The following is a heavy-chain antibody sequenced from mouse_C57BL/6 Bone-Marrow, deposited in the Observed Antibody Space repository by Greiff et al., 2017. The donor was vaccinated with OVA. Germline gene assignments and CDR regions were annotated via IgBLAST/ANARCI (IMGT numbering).Heavy chain of an antibody. Sequence: EVKLLESGGGLVQPGGSLKLSCAASGIDFSRYWMSWVRRAPGKGLEWIGEINPDSSTINYAPSLKDKFIISRDNAKNTLYLQMSKVRSEDTALYYCARQEDYGNLWFAYWGQGTLVTVSA. J-gene: IGHJ3*01. V-gene: IGHV4-1*01. CDR2: INPDSSTI. CDR3: ARQEDYGNLWFAY. CDR1: GIDFSRYW. D-gene: IGHD2-1*01.